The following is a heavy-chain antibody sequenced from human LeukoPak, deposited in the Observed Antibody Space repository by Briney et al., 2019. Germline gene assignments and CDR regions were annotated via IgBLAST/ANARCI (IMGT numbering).Heavy chain of an antibody. Sequence: PGGSLRLSCAASGFTFSSYSMNWVRQAPGKGLEWVSSISSSSSYIYYADSVKGRFTISRDNAKNSLYLQMNSLRAGDTAVYYCARDQLYCSSTSCYGNYFDYWGQGTLVTVSS. J-gene: IGHJ4*02. CDR3: ARDQLYCSSTSCYGNYFDY. CDR1: GFTFSSYS. V-gene: IGHV3-21*01. D-gene: IGHD2-2*01. CDR2: ISSSSSYI.